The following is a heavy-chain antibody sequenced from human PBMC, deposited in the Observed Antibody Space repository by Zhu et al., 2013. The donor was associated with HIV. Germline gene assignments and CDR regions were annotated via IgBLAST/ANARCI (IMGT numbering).Heavy chain of an antibody. CDR2: IWYDGSNK. CDR1: GFTFSIYD. CDR3: ARDRWYSQSAMDY. V-gene: IGHV3-33*08. D-gene: IGHD2-15*01. J-gene: IGHJ4*02. Sequence: VQLVESGGGVVQPGRSLRLSCAASGFTFSIYDIHWVRQAPGKGLEWVAVIWYDGSNKYYADSVKGRFTISRDNSKNTLYLQMNSLRAEDTAVYYCARDRWYSQSAMDYWGQGTLVTVSS.